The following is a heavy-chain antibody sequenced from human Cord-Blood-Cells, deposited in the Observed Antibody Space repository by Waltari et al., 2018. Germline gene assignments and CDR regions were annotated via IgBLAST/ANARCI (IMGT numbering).Heavy chain of an antibody. CDR1: GFTLGSYA. J-gene: IGHJ4*02. V-gene: IGHV3-30*04. D-gene: IGHD3-22*01. CDR3: ARAPVRYYFDY. Sequence: QVQLVESGGGVVQPGRSLRLSCAASGFTLGSYAMPSVRQASGKGLECVAVISYDGSNKYYADSVKGRFTISRDNSKNTLYLQMNSLRAEDTAVYYCARAPVRYYFDYWGQGTLVTVSS. CDR2: ISYDGSNK.